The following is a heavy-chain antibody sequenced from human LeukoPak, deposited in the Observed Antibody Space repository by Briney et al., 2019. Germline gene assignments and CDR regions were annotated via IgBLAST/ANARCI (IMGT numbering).Heavy chain of an antibody. Sequence: PGRSLRLSCAASGFAFSSYAMHWVRQAPGKGLEWVAVISYDGSNKYYADSVKGQFTISRDNSKNTLYLQMTSLRAEDTAVYYCARDRTLDYYDSSGYYCGYFDYWGQGTLVTVSS. CDR1: GFAFSSYA. J-gene: IGHJ4*02. D-gene: IGHD3-22*01. V-gene: IGHV3-30-3*01. CDR2: ISYDGSNK. CDR3: ARDRTLDYYDSSGYYCGYFDY.